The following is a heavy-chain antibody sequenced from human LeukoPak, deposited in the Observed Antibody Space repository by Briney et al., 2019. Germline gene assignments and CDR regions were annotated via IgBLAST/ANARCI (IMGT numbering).Heavy chain of an antibody. CDR3: AAKGNGYTGIYVFAH. J-gene: IGHJ4*02. CDR1: GFGFSVNY. Sequence: GSLRLSCAASGFGFSVNYMSWVRQAPGKGLEWVSVLYASGTTKYADSVKGRFTISRDTSDNTLNLQMNGLGAEDSAVYYCAAKGNGYTGIYVFAHWGQGTLVTVSA. D-gene: IGHD1-26*01. V-gene: IGHV3-66*01. CDR2: LYASGTT.